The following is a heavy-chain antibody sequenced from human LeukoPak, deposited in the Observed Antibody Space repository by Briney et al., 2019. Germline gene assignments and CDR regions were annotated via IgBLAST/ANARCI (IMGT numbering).Heavy chain of an antibody. CDR3: ARDRSRGTGTFDY. CDR1: GGSISSGGYY. D-gene: IGHD1-1*01. CDR2: IYYSGST. Sequence: SETLSLTCTVSGGSISSGGYYWSWIRQHPGQGLEWIGYIYYSGSTYYNPSLKSRLTISVDTSKNQFSLKLSSVTAADTAVYYCARDRSRGTGTFDYWGQGTLVTVSS. V-gene: IGHV4-31*03. J-gene: IGHJ4*02.